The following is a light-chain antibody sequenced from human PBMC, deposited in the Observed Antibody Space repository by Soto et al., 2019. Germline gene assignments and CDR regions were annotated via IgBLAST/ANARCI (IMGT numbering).Light chain of an antibody. J-gene: IGKJ2*01. CDR1: QSISSW. CDR2: DAS. CDR3: QQYNYYPYT. Sequence: DIQMTQSPSTLSASVGDRVTITCRASQSISSWLAWYQQKPGKAPKLLIYDASSLESGVPSRFSGSGSGTEFTLTISSLQPDDFATYYCQQYNYYPYTFGQGTKVDIK. V-gene: IGKV1-5*01.